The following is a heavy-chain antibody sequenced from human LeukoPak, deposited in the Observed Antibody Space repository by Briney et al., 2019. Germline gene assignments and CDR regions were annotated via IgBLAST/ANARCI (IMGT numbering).Heavy chain of an antibody. CDR1: GGTFSSYA. J-gene: IGHJ6*03. D-gene: IGHD3-9*01. CDR2: IIPIFGTA. Sequence: ASVKISCEASGGTFSSYAISWVRQAPGQGLEWMGGIIPIFGTANYAQKFQGRVTITTDESTSTAYMELSSLRSEDTAVYYCARVVRYDILTGYPYYYYYMDVWGKGTTVTVSS. CDR3: ARVVRYDILTGYPYYYYYMDV. V-gene: IGHV1-69*05.